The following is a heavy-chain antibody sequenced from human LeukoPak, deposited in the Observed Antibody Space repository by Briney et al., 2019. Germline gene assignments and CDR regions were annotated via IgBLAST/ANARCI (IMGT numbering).Heavy chain of an antibody. Sequence: GDSLKISCKGSGYSLTSYWISWVRRMPGKGLEWMGGIDPSDAYTNYSPSFQGHVTISSDKSIKTAYLQWSSLKASDTAMYYCARHEGYSSSAEVYWGQGTLVTVSS. J-gene: IGHJ4*02. CDR2: IDPSDAYT. V-gene: IGHV5-10-1*01. CDR1: GYSLTSYW. CDR3: ARHEGYSSSAEVY. D-gene: IGHD6-13*01.